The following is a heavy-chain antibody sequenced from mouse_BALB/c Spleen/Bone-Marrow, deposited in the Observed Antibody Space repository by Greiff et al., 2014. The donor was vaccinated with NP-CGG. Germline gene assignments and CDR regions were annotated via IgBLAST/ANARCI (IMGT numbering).Heavy chain of an antibody. V-gene: IGHV5-9-4*01. J-gene: IGHJ4*01. CDR3: ARDRYGYYAMDY. CDR1: GFTFSSYA. CDR2: ISSGGSYT. D-gene: IGHD1-2*01. Sequence: VQLKESGGGLVKPGGSLKLSCAASGFTFSSYAMSWVRQSPEKRLEWVAEISSGGSYTYYPDTVTGRFTISRDNAKTTLYLEMSSLRSEDTAMYYCARDRYGYYAMDYWGQGTSVTVSS.